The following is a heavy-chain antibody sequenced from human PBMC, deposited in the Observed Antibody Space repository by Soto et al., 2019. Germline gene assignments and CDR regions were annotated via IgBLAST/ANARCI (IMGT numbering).Heavy chain of an antibody. CDR3: AKDRSYGYFARDTSFDY. CDR2: ISGSGGST. CDR1: GFTFSSYA. V-gene: IGHV3-23*01. D-gene: IGHD5-18*01. Sequence: GGSLRLSCAASGFTFSSYAMSWVRQAPGKGLEWVSAISGSGGSTYYADSVKGRFTISTDNSKNTLYLQMNSLRAEDTAVYCCAKDRSYGYFARDTSFDYWGQGTLVTVSS. J-gene: IGHJ4*02.